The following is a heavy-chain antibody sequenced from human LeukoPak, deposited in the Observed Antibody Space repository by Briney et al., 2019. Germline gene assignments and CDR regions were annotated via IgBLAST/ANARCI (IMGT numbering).Heavy chain of an antibody. Sequence: SGTLSLTCAVYGGSFSGYYWSWIRQPPGKGLEWIGEINHSGSTNYNPSLKSRVTMSVDTSKNQFSLKLSSVTAADTAVYYCATSCPKYYYYYYMDVWGKGTTVTVSS. CDR3: ATSCPKYYYYYYMDV. J-gene: IGHJ6*03. CDR1: GGSFSGYY. CDR2: INHSGST. V-gene: IGHV4-34*01. D-gene: IGHD2-2*01.